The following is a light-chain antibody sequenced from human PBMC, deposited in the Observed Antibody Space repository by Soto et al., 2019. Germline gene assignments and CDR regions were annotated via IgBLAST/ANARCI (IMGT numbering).Light chain of an antibody. CDR2: LGS. J-gene: IGKJ4*01. CDR1: QGILHSNGYNY. V-gene: IGKV2-28*01. Sequence: DIVMTPSPLSLPVTPGKPASISCRSSQGILHSNGYNYLDWDMQKPGQSPQLLTALGSNRASGVPDRFGGSGSGTDFTLQISRVEDEDVGVYYIMQALQTALSCGGGTKVDIK. CDR3: MQALQTALS.